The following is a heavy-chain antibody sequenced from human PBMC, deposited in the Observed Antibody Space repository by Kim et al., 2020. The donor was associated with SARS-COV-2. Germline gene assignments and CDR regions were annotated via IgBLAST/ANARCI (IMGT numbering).Heavy chain of an antibody. CDR2: IYSDGITT. J-gene: IGHJ6*02. CDR3: AKRGGGAEGTGYYDSCYYYYGLDA. CDR1: GFPFNTYA. Sequence: GGSLRLSCAASGFPFNTYAMAWVRQSPGKGLEWVSVIYSDGITTYYANPVKGRFTVSRDNSKNTLSLQMERLRVEDTAKYYCAKRGGGAEGTGYYDSCYYYYGLDAWGRGTTVTVSS. D-gene: IGHD3-9*01. V-gene: IGHV3-23*03.